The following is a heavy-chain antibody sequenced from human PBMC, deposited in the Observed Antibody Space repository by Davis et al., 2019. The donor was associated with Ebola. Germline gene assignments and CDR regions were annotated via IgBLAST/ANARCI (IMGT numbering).Heavy chain of an antibody. D-gene: IGHD6-13*01. CDR3: ARANWATVGTRWFDP. CDR2: MNPNSGNT. CDR1: GYTFTSYD. V-gene: IGHV1-8*01. Sequence: AASVKVSCKASGYTFTSYDINWVRQATGQGFEWMGWMNPNSGNTGYAQKFQGRVTMTRDTSTSIAYMELSGLRSEDTAVYYCARANWATVGTRWFDPWGQGTLVTVSS. J-gene: IGHJ5*02.